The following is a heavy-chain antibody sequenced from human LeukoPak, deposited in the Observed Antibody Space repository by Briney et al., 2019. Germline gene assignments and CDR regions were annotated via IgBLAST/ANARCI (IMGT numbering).Heavy chain of an antibody. V-gene: IGHV3-30*03. CDR1: GFTFSSYG. Sequence: GGSLRLSCAASGFTFSSYGMHWVRQAPGKGLEWVAVISYDGSNKYYADSVKGRFTISRDNSKNTLYLRMNSLRAEDTAVYYCAREMATIKTQFDYWGQGTLVTVSS. D-gene: IGHD5-24*01. J-gene: IGHJ4*02. CDR2: ISYDGSNK. CDR3: AREMATIKTQFDY.